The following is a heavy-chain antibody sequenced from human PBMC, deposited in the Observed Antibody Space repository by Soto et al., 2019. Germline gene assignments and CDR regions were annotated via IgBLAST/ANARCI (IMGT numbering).Heavy chain of an antibody. D-gene: IGHD3-16*01. J-gene: IGHJ6*02. V-gene: IGHV1-18*01. Sequence: ASVNVSSKASGDSFTTYGIIWVRQAPGQGLEWMGWINPYNGNTHYASKVQGRLTMTTDTSTSTAYMDLGSLTSDDTAVYYCAMVDNYVTPTPQDVWGQGTTVPSP. CDR1: GDSFTTYG. CDR2: INPYNGNT. CDR3: AMVDNYVTPTPQDV.